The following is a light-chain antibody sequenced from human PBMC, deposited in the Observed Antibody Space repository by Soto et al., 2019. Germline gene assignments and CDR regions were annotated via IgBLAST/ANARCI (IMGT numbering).Light chain of an antibody. V-gene: IGKV3-15*01. CDR3: QQYNDWPPYT. CDR1: QSVRSN. J-gene: IGKJ2*01. Sequence: EIVMTQSPATLSVSPGERATLSCRASQSVRSNLAWYQQKPGQAPRLLIYDASTRATGIPARFSGSASGTEFTLTISSLQSEDFAAYYCQQYNDWPPYTFGQGTKLEIK. CDR2: DAS.